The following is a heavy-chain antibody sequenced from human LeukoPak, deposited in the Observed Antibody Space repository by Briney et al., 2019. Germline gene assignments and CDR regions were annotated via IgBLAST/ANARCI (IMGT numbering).Heavy chain of an antibody. CDR1: GYSYSNHY. CDR3: ARASTVAPHDY. V-gene: IGHV1-46*01. D-gene: IGHD6-19*01. Sequence: ASVKVSCKASGYSYSNHYIHWVRQAPGQGLEWMGIINPSDGGTTYAQKIQGRGTMTRDTSTSTVYMELSSLRSEDTAVYYCARASTVAPHDYWGQGTLVTVSS. J-gene: IGHJ4*02. CDR2: INPSDGGT.